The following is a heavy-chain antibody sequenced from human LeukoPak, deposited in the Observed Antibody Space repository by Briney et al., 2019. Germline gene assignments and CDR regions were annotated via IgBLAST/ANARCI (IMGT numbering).Heavy chain of an antibody. V-gene: IGHV3-7*01. CDR3: ARVRGLVAGTSKYYFDY. J-gene: IGHJ4*02. D-gene: IGHD6-19*01. Sequence: GGSLRLSCAGSGFTFSGYWMSWVRQGPGKGLEWVANIKEDGSEKYYVDSVKGRFTISRDNAKNSLYLQMNSQRAEDTAVYYCARVRGLVAGTSKYYFDYWGQGTLVTVSS. CDR2: IKEDGSEK. CDR1: GFTFSGYW.